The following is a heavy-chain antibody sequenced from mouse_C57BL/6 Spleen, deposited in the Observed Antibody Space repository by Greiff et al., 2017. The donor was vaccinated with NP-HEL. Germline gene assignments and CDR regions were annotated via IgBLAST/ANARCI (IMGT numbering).Heavy chain of an antibody. V-gene: IGHV1-9*01. CDR1: GFTFTGYW. D-gene: IGHD1-1*01. CDR3: ARLPYYGSSYRFAY. CDR2: IFPGSGST. Sequence: QVQLQQSGAELMKPGASVKLSCKATGFTFTGYWIEWVKQRPGHGLEWIGEIFPGSGSTNYNEKFKGKATFTADTSSNTAYMQLSSLTTEDSAIYYCARLPYYGSSYRFAYWGQGTLVTVSA. J-gene: IGHJ3*01.